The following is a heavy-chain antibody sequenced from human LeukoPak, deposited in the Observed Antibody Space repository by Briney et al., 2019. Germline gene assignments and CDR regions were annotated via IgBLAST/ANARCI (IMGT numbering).Heavy chain of an antibody. D-gene: IGHD3-22*01. Sequence: GASLKVSFKASGGTFSSYATIWVRQTPGQGLEWMGGIIPIFGTASYAQKFQGRVTITTDESTSTAYMELSSLRSEDTAVYCCASGSTDDSSGYYSGYYYYMDVWGKGTTVTVSS. CDR2: IIPIFGTA. J-gene: IGHJ6*03. V-gene: IGHV1-69*05. CDR1: GGTFSSYA. CDR3: ASGSTDDSSGYYSGYYYYMDV.